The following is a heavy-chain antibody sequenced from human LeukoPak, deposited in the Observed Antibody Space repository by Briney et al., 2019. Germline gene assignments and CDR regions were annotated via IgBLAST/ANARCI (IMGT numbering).Heavy chain of an antibody. CDR2: IRYDGSNK. J-gene: IGHJ5*02. Sequence: PGGSLRLSCAASGFTFSSYGMHWVRQAPGKGLEWVAFIRYDGSNKYYADSVKGRFTISRDNSKNTLYLQMNSLRADDTAVYYCARFSRSGWYGSRWFDPWRQGTLVTVSS. CDR1: GFTFSSYG. CDR3: ARFSRSGWYGSRWFDP. D-gene: IGHD6-19*01. V-gene: IGHV3-30*02.